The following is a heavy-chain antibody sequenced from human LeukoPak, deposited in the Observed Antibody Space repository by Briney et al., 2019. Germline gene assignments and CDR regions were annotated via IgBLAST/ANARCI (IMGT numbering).Heavy chain of an antibody. CDR1: GFTFSSYA. V-gene: IGHV3-23*01. Sequence: GGSLRLSCAASGFTFSSYAMSWVRQAPGKGLEWVSVISVSGGSTYYSDSVKGRFTISRDNSKNTLYLQMNSLSAEDTAVYYCAKEVGIAAAQNSYFDYWGRGTLVTVSS. J-gene: IGHJ4*02. CDR2: ISVSGGST. D-gene: IGHD6-13*01. CDR3: AKEVGIAAAQNSYFDY.